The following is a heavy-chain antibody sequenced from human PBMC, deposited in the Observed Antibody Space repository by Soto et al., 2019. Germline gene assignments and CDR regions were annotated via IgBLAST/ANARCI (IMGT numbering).Heavy chain of an antibody. Sequence: QVQLVQSGAEVKKPGSSVKVSCKASGGTFSNFGMSWVRQAPGQGLEWMGVIIPVFGRANYARTFQGRVTITADESTSTVYMELRSLRSEDTAVYFCARDTSDRVVAATGLEYWGQGTLVTVSS. CDR3: ARDTSDRVVAATGLEY. CDR1: GGTFSNFG. J-gene: IGHJ4*02. CDR2: IIPVFGRA. V-gene: IGHV1-69*01. D-gene: IGHD2-15*01.